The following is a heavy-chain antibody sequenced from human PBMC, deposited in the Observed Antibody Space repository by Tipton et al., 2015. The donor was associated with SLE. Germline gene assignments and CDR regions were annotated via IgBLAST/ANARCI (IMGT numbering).Heavy chain of an antibody. CDR1: GFTFSSYG. V-gene: IGHV3-30*19. CDR2: ISYDGSNK. D-gene: IGHD3-3*01. J-gene: IGHJ4*02. CDR3: ARDPPTNYDFWSGYIDY. Sequence: LRLSCAASGFTFSSYGMHWVRQAPGKGLEWVAVISYDGSNKYYADSVKGRFTISRDNSKNTLYLQMNSLRAEDTAVYYCARDPPTNYDFWSGYIDYWGQGTLVTVSS.